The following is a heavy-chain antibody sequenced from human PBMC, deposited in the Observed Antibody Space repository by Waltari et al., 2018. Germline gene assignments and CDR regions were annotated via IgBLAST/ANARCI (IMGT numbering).Heavy chain of an antibody. V-gene: IGHV1-69*10. CDR2: IIPILGIA. D-gene: IGHD1-1*01. CDR3: AXSATGTRGFWFDP. CDR1: GGTFSSYA. J-gene: IGHJ5*02. Sequence: QVXLVQSGAEVKKPGSSVKVSCKASGGTFSSYAIRWVRQAPGQGLEWMGGIIPILGIANYAQKXQGRVTITADKXTSTAYMELSSLRSEDTAVYYCAXSATGTRGFWFDPWGQGTXVTXSS.